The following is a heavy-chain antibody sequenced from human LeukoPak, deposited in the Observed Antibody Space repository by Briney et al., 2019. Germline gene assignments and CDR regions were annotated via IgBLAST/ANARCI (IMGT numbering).Heavy chain of an antibody. Sequence: SETLSLTCTVSGGSISSYYWSWIRQPPGKGLEWIGYISYSGSTNFNPSLKSRVTILVDTSKNQFSLKLSSVTAADTAVYYCARGNGGNSFDYWGQGTLVTVSS. V-gene: IGHV4-59*01. D-gene: IGHD4-23*01. CDR3: ARGNGGNSFDY. CDR2: ISYSGST. J-gene: IGHJ4*02. CDR1: GGSISSYY.